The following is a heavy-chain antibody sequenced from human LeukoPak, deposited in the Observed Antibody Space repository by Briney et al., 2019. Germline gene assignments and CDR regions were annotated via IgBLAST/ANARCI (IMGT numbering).Heavy chain of an antibody. Sequence: SETLSLTCAVYGGSFSGYYWSWIRQPPGKGLEWIGEINHSGSTNYNPSLKSRVTISVDTSKNQFSLKLSSVTAADTAVYYCARGLGGSRWSGLLDYWGQGTLVTVSS. CDR2: INHSGST. J-gene: IGHJ4*02. CDR3: ARGLGGSRWSGLLDY. CDR1: GGSFSGYY. V-gene: IGHV4-34*01. D-gene: IGHD6-19*01.